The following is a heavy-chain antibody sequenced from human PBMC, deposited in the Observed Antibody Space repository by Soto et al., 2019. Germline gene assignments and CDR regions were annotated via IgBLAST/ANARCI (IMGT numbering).Heavy chain of an antibody. D-gene: IGHD6-13*01. Sequence: PSETLSLTCAVYGGSFSGYYWSWIRQPPGKGLEWIGEINHSGSTNYNPSLKSRVTISVDTSKNQFSLKLSSVTAADTAVYYCARGPTKSIAAAGTGWGQGTLVTV. V-gene: IGHV4-34*01. CDR3: ARGPTKSIAAAGTG. CDR2: INHSGST. J-gene: IGHJ4*02. CDR1: GGSFSGYY.